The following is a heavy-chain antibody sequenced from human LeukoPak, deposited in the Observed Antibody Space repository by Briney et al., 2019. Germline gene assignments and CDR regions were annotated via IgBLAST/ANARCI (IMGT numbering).Heavy chain of an antibody. CDR3: ARDRYYYDSSGYYTLDY. V-gene: IGHV4-4*07. Sequence: PSETLSLTCTVSGVSISSYYWSWIRQPAGKGLEWIGRIHTSGSTNYNPSLKSRVTMSADTSKNQFSLKLSSVTAADTAVYYCARDRYYYDSSGYYTLDYWGQGTLVTVSS. CDR2: IHTSGST. D-gene: IGHD3-22*01. J-gene: IGHJ4*02. CDR1: GVSISSYY.